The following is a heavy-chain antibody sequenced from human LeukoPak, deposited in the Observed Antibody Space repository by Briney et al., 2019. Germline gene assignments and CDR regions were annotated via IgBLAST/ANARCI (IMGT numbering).Heavy chain of an antibody. D-gene: IGHD3-10*01. CDR2: IGTAGEI. V-gene: IGHV3-13*01. CDR1: GFTFSSYD. Sequence: GGSLRLSCAASGFTFSSYDIHWVRQAPGKGLEWVSGIGTAGEIYYPGSVKGRFTTSRENAKNSLYLPMNSRRAGDTAVYYCAKEVRGGDFDNWGLGTLVTVSS. J-gene: IGHJ4*02. CDR3: AKEVRGGDFDN.